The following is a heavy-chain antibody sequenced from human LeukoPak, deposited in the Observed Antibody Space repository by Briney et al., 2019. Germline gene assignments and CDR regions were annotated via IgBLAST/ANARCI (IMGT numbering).Heavy chain of an antibody. Sequence: WASVKVSCKVSGYTFTSYYMNWVRQAPGQGLEWMGWINPNSGGTSFAQKFKGRVTMTRDTSINTAYMELSRLTSDDTAVYYCARDSGVKAYSYDSRNYYRIKRLDPWGQGTQVTVSS. V-gene: IGHV1-2*02. J-gene: IGHJ5*02. D-gene: IGHD3-22*01. CDR2: INPNSGGT. CDR1: GYTFTSYY. CDR3: ARDSGVKAYSYDSRNYYRIKRLDP.